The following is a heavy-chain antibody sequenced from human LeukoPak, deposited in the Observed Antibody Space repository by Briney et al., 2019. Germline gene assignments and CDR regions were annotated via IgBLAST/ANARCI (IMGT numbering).Heavy chain of an antibody. CDR2: ISSSGSTI. CDR3: ASGSRSGSPDVSFDY. D-gene: IGHD3-10*01. V-gene: IGHV3-48*03. CDR1: GFTFSSYE. J-gene: IGHJ4*02. Sequence: GGSLRLSCAASGFTFSSYEMNWVRQAPGKGLEWVSYISSSGSTIYYADSVKGRFTISRDNAKNSLYLQMNSLRAEDTAVYYCASGSRSGSPDVSFDYWGQGTLVTVSS.